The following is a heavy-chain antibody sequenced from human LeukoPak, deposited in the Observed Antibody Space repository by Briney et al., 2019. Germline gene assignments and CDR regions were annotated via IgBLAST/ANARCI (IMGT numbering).Heavy chain of an antibody. CDR2: IYYSGST. CDR3: ARASGLAGPMGY. J-gene: IGHJ4*02. CDR1: GGSISSYY. Sequence: PSETLSLTCTVSGGSISSYYWSWIRQPPGKGLEWIGYIYYSGSTNYNPSLKSRVTISVDTSKNQFSLKLSSVTAADTAVYYCARASGLAGPMGYWGQGTLVTVSS. V-gene: IGHV4-59*12. D-gene: IGHD6-13*01.